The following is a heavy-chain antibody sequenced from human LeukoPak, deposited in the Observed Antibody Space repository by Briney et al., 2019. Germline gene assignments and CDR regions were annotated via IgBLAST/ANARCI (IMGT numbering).Heavy chain of an antibody. CDR1: GFTFRTSA. CDR2: INGGDYST. Sequence: GGSLRLSCAASGFTFRTSAMSWDRQAPAKGLQWVSSINGGDYSTYYADSVKGRFTISRDSSKNILYLQMNSLRTDDTAMYYCATANPTPRGINFDSWGQGTLVTVSS. CDR3: ATANPTPRGINFDS. D-gene: IGHD3-10*01. V-gene: IGHV3-23*01. J-gene: IGHJ4*02.